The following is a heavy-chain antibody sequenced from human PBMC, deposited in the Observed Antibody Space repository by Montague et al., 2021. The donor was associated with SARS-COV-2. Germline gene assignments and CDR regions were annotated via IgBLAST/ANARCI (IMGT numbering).Heavy chain of an antibody. Sequence: SLRLSCAASGFTFSNYWWHWVRQVPGKGLVWVSRINPDGIRTTYADSVKGRFTISRDNAKNTVYLQMSGLRVEDTAVYYCAGAPHCGGGSCFSFDYYGLDVWGQGTTVTVSS. CDR1: GFTFSNYW. D-gene: IGHD2-15*01. V-gene: IGHV3-74*03. CDR3: AGAPHCGGGSCFSFDYYGLDV. CDR2: INPDGIRT. J-gene: IGHJ6*02.